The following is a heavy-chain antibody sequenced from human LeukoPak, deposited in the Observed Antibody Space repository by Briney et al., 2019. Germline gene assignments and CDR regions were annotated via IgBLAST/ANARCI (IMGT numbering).Heavy chain of an antibody. CDR2: IKQDGSET. CDR1: GFSFSSYW. V-gene: IGHV3-7*04. Sequence: GGSLRLSCAAPGFSFSSYWMSWVRQAPGKGLEWVANIKQDGSETYYVGSVGGRFTISRDNAKNSLYLQMNRLRAEDTAVYYCARDKQSGSSLFDYWGQGTLVTVSS. CDR3: ARDKQSGSSLFDY. J-gene: IGHJ4*02. D-gene: IGHD6-13*01.